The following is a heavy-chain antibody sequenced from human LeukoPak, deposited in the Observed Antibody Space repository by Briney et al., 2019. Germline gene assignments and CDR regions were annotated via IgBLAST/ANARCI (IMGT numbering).Heavy chain of an antibody. CDR2: IRSKANGETT. J-gene: IGHJ4*02. Sequence: GGSLRLSCTTSGFTFGDYGMSWVRQAPGKGLEWVGFIRSKANGETTQYAASVRGRFTISRDESKSIAYLQMSSLKTEDTAMYYCTNRVPDYSGSSGSYSYYFDDWGQGTLVSVSS. D-gene: IGHD3-10*01. CDR1: GFTFGDYG. CDR3: TNRVPDYSGSSGSYSYYFDD. V-gene: IGHV3-49*04.